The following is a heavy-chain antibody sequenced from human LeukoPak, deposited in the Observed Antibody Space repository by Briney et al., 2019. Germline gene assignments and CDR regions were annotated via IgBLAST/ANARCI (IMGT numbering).Heavy chain of an antibody. CDR1: GFTFSSYS. CDR2: ISSSSSTI. CDR3: ARDLGPHYGDYVSPFDY. J-gene: IGHJ4*02. D-gene: IGHD4-17*01. V-gene: IGHV3-48*01. Sequence: PGGSLRLSCAASGFTFSSYSMNWVRQAPGKGLEWVSYISSSSSTIYYADSVKGRFTISRDNAKNSLYLQMNSLRAEDTAVYYCARDLGPHYGDYVSPFDYWGQGTLVTVSS.